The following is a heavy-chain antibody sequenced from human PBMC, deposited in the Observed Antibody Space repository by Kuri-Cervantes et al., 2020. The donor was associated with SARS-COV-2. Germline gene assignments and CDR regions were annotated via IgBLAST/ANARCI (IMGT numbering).Heavy chain of an antibody. CDR1: GGSLSPYY. V-gene: IGHV4-59*12. CDR3: ARGSSSGWYRSKPRAFDI. D-gene: IGHD6-19*01. CDR2: IYYSGTT. J-gene: IGHJ3*02. Sequence: SETLSLTCSVSGGSLSPYYWSWIRQPPGTGLEYIGYIYYSGTTNCNPSLKSRVSISVDTSKNQFSLKLSSVTAADTAVYYCARGSSSGWYRSKPRAFDIWGQGTMVTVSS.